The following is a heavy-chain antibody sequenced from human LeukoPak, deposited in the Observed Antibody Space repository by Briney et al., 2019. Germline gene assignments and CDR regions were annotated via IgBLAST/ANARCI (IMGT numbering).Heavy chain of an antibody. CDR3: ARVSKPGWFDYYYMDV. Sequence: SGGSLRLSCAASGFTFNSYAMKWVRQAPGKGLEWLAVVLSDGSDQYYGDSVQGRFTVSRDNSKNTLYLQMDNLRFEDTAVYYCARVSKPGWFDYYYMDVWSKGTTVIVSS. V-gene: IGHV3-30*04. CDR1: GFTFNSYA. J-gene: IGHJ6*03. D-gene: IGHD3-10*01. CDR2: VLSDGSDQ.